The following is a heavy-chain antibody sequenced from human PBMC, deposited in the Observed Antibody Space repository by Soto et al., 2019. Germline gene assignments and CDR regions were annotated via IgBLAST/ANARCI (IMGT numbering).Heavy chain of an antibody. Sequence: EVQLLESGGGLIQPGGSLRLSCGASGFNFSNYGMTWVRQAPGKGLEWVSTISGSGDRAFYADPVKGRFTISRDNSKNTLYLQMNSLSAEDTAMYYCAKEMIASTLADFFDYWGQGILVTVSS. CDR2: ISGSGDRA. CDR3: AKEMIASTLADFFDY. J-gene: IGHJ4*02. D-gene: IGHD2-21*01. V-gene: IGHV3-23*01. CDR1: GFNFSNYG.